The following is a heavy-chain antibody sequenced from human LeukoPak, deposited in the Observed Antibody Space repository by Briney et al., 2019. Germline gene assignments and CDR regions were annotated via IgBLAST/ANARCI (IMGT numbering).Heavy chain of an antibody. J-gene: IGHJ4*02. CDR2: IIPIFGTA. Sequence: SVKVSCKASGGTFSSYAISWVRQAPGQGLEWMGGIIPIFGTANYAQKFQGRVTITADESTSTAYMELSSLRSEDTAVYYCARSPIVVVPAAMGVGRRGGDCYYDYWGQGTLVTVSS. D-gene: IGHD2-2*01. CDR1: GGTFSSYA. V-gene: IGHV1-69*13. CDR3: ARSPIVVVPAAMGVGRRGGDCYYDY.